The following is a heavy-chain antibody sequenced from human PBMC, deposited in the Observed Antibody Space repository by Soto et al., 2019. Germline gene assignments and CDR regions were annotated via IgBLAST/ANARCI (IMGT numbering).Heavy chain of an antibody. Sequence: SETLSLTCAVYGGSFSGYYWSWIRQPPGKGLEWIGEINHSGSTNYNPSLKSRVTISVDTSKNQFSLKLSSVTAADTAVYYCARGRRSSGWYWLAWFDPWGQGTLVTVSS. J-gene: IGHJ5*02. D-gene: IGHD6-19*01. CDR1: GGSFSGYY. V-gene: IGHV4-34*01. CDR3: ARGRRSSGWYWLAWFDP. CDR2: INHSGST.